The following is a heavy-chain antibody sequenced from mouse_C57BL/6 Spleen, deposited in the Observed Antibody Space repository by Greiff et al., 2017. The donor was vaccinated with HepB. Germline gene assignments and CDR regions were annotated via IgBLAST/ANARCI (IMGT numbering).Heavy chain of an antibody. J-gene: IGHJ4*01. CDR1: GFSFNTYA. D-gene: IGHD1-1*01. Sequence: EVQRVESGGGLVQPKGSLKLSCAASGFSFNTYAMNWVRQAPGKGLEWVARIRSKSNNYATYYADSVKDRFTISRDDSESMLYLQMNNLKTEDTAMYYCVRQGYYVENYAMDYWGQGTSVTVSS. CDR2: IRSKSNNYAT. V-gene: IGHV10-1*01. CDR3: VRQGYYVENYAMDY.